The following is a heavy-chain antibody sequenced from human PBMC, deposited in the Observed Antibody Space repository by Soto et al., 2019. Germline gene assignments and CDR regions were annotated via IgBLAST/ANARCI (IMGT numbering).Heavy chain of an antibody. V-gene: IGHV3-30-3*01. CDR1: GFTFSSYA. Sequence: GGSLRLSCAASGFTFSSYAMHWVRQAPGKGLEWVAVISYDGSNKYYADSVKGRFTISRDNSKNTLYLQMNSLRAEDTAVYYCARDGVAARYYYYYGMDVWGQGTTVTVSS. CDR3: ARDGVAARYYYYYGMDV. CDR2: ISYDGSNK. D-gene: IGHD6-6*01. J-gene: IGHJ6*02.